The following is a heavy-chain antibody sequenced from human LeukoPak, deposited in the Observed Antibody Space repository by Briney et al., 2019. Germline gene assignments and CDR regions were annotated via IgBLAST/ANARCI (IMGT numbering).Heavy chain of an antibody. V-gene: IGHV4-39*07. D-gene: IGHD3-10*01. Sequence: SETLSLTCTVSGGSISSSGYYWSWIRQPPGKGLEWIGEINHSGSTNYNPSLKSRVTISVDTSKNQFSLKLSSVTAADTAVYYCARAPGLLWFGELRRGFAYWGQGTLVTVSS. CDR1: GGSISSSGYY. CDR3: ARAPGLLWFGELRRGFAY. J-gene: IGHJ4*02. CDR2: INHSGST.